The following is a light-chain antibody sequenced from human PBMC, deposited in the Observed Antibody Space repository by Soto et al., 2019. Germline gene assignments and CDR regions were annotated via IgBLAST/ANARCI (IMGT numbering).Light chain of an antibody. V-gene: IGLV1-40*01. CDR1: SSNIGAGYD. CDR3: QSYDSSLSGYYV. J-gene: IGLJ1*01. Sequence: QSVLTQPPSVSGAPGQRVTISCTGSSSNIGAGYDVHWYQQLPGTAPKLLIYGNSNRPSGVPDRFSGSKSGTSASLAITGLQAEYESDYDCQSYDSSLSGYYVFGTGTKVTVL. CDR2: GNS.